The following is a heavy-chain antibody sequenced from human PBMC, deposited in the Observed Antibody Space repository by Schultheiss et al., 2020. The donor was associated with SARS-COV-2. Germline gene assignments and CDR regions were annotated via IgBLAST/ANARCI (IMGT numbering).Heavy chain of an antibody. V-gene: IGHV3-74*01. CDR2: LNSDGSSK. CDR3: ARENGDYGDAFDI. CDR1: GFTFSSYA. D-gene: IGHD4-17*01. Sequence: GGSLRLSCAASGFTFSSYAMTWVRQAPGKGLEWVSRLNSDGSSKSYADSVKGRFTISRDNAKNILYLQMNSLRAEDTAVYYCARENGDYGDAFDIWGQGTMVTVSS. J-gene: IGHJ3*02.